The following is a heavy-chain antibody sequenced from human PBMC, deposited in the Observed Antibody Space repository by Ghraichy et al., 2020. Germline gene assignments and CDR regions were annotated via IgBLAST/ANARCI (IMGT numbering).Heavy chain of an antibody. CDR2: ITGSSITI. J-gene: IGHJ2*01. D-gene: IGHD6-13*01. CDR1: GFSFSDYS. V-gene: IGHV3-48*01. CDR3: ARLPLPRRAAVGDWYFDL. Sequence: LNISCEGSGFSFSDYSMIWVRLTPRKALEWVSYITGSSITIFYTDSVKGRFTISRDNAKNSLYLQMNSLRAEDTAVYYCARLPLPRRAAVGDWYFDLWGRGTLVTVSS.